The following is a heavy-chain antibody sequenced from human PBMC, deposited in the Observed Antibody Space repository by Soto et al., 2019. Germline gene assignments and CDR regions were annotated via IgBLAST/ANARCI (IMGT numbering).Heavy chain of an antibody. CDR3: ARRLRVEPDAPLHSYYYYAMDI. D-gene: IGHD2-2*01. CDR1: GGSINSGNNY. V-gene: IGHV4-31*03. J-gene: IGHJ6*02. Sequence: SETLSLTCTVSGGSINSGNNYWTWIRQHSGKGLEWIGHIHYTGSTYYNPSLKSRVIISLDTSKNQFSLKLSSVTAADTAGYYWARRLRVEPDAPLHSYYYYAMDIWGQGTTVTVSS. CDR2: IHYTGST.